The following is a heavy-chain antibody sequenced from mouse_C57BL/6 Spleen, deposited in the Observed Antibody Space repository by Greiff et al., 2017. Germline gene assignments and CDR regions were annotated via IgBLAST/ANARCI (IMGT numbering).Heavy chain of an antibody. CDR1: GYTFTSYW. J-gene: IGHJ2*01. CDR2: INPSNCGT. V-gene: IGHV1-53*01. Sequence: VKLQQPGPELVKPGASVKLSCKASGYTFTSYWMHWVKQRPGQGLEWIGNINPSNCGTNYNAKFKSKATLTVDTSSSTAYMQLSSLTSEDSSVYYCARVPFVYFDGRGQGTTLTAAS. CDR3: ARVPFVYFDG.